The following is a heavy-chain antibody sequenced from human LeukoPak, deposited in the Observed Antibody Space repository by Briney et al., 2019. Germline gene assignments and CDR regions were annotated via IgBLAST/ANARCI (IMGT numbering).Heavy chain of an antibody. CDR3: ARPKAGYSSTDALDV. Sequence: PSETLSLTCAVYGGSFSGYYWNWIRQPPGKGLEWIGEMHHSGTSTYNPSLKSRVTISVDTSKSQFSLKLTSVTAADTAIYFCARPKAGYSSTDALDVWGQGTMVTVSS. V-gene: IGHV4-34*01. D-gene: IGHD6-19*01. CDR1: GGSFSGYY. J-gene: IGHJ3*01. CDR2: MHHSGTS.